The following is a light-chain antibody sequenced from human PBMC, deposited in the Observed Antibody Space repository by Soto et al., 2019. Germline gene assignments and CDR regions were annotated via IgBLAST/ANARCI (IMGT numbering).Light chain of an antibody. CDR1: QGVTTN. J-gene: IGKJ5*01. V-gene: IGKV3-15*01. Sequence: EIMMTPSPAPPFVSPGDRGLLSCGAGQGVTTNFAWYQQKSGQSPRLLIYDVSHRATGVPARFSGTGSETDFTLTISGLQSEDSAVYFCQQYNNWPFSFGQGTRLEIK. CDR3: QQYNNWPFS. CDR2: DVS.